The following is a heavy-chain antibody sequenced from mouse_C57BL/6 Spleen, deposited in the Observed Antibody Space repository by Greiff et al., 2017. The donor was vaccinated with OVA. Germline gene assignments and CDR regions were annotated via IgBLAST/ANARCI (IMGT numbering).Heavy chain of an antibody. CDR1: GYTFTSYW. Sequence: VQLQQPGTELVKPGASVKLSCKASGYTFTSYWMHWVKQRPGQGLEWIGNINPSNGGTNFNEKFKSKATLTVDKSSSTAYMQLSSLTSEDSAVYYCARGGTTVEDFDYWGQGTTLTVSS. CDR2: INPSNGGT. CDR3: ARGGTTVEDFDY. J-gene: IGHJ2*01. D-gene: IGHD1-1*01. V-gene: IGHV1-53*01.